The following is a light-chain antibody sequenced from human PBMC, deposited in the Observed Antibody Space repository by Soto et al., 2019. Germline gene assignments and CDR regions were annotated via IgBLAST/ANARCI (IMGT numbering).Light chain of an antibody. CDR1: QTMSNNF. V-gene: IGKV3D-20*01. CDR2: DAS. Sequence: EIVLTQSPATLSLSPGERATLSCGASQTMSNNFLAWYQQRPGLAPRLLIYDASNRAAGIPDRFSGSGSGTDFTLTISRLEPEDFAVYYCQQFDKLITFGGGTKVEI. J-gene: IGKJ4*01. CDR3: QQFDKLIT.